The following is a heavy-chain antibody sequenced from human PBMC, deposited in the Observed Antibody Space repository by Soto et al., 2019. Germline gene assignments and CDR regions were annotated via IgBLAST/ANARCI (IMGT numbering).Heavy chain of an antibody. D-gene: IGHD2-2*01. Sequence: LSLTCAVYGGSFSGYYWSWIRQPPGKGLEWIGEINHSGSTNYNPSLKSRVTISVDTSKNQFSLKLSSVTAADTAVYYCARSAKIHCSSTSCYSPINWFDPWGQGTLVTVSS. CDR2: INHSGST. J-gene: IGHJ5*02. CDR1: GGSFSGYY. V-gene: IGHV4-34*01. CDR3: ARSAKIHCSSTSCYSPINWFDP.